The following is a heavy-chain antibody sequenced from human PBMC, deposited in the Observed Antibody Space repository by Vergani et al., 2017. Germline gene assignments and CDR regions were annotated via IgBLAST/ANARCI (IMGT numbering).Heavy chain of an antibody. Sequence: EVQLVESGGGLVKPGGPLRLSCAASGFTFSSYSMNWVRQAPGKGLEWVSAISGSGGSTYYADSVKGRFTISRDNSKNTLYLQMNSLRAEDTAVYYCARVFRYVGSSWLDAFDIWGQGTMVTVSS. J-gene: IGHJ3*02. CDR1: GFTFSSYS. V-gene: IGHV3-23*04. CDR2: ISGSGGST. D-gene: IGHD6-13*01. CDR3: ARVFRYVGSSWLDAFDI.